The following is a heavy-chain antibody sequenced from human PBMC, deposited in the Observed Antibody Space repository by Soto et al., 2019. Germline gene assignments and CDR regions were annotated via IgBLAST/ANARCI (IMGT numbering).Heavy chain of an antibody. Sequence: EVQLLESGGGLVQPGGSLRLSCAASGFTFSSYAMSWVRQAPGKGLEWVSAISGSGGSTYYADSVKGRFTISRDNSKNTVYLQMNSVRAEDTAVYYCAKGGGYCSSTSCQGNYYYYYYMDVWGKVTTVTVSS. CDR1: GFTFSSYA. J-gene: IGHJ6*03. V-gene: IGHV3-23*01. D-gene: IGHD2-2*01. CDR3: AKGGGYCSSTSCQGNYYYYYYMDV. CDR2: ISGSGGST.